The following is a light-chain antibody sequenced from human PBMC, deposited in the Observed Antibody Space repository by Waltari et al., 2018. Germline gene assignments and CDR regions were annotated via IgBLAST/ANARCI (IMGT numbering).Light chain of an antibody. CDR3: QQRSNWSWT. Sequence: DIVLTQSPATLSLPPGETATLSCRASQSVSSYLAWSQQKPGQAPRLLIYDASNRATGIPARFSGSGSGTDFTLTISSLEPEDFAVYYCQQRSNWSWTFGQGTKVEIK. CDR1: QSVSSY. V-gene: IGKV3-11*01. J-gene: IGKJ1*01. CDR2: DAS.